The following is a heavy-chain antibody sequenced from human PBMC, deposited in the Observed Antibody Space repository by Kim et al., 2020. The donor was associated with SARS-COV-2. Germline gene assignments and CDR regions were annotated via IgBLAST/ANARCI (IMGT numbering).Heavy chain of an antibody. CDR1: GGTFSSYA. D-gene: IGHD6-19*01. CDR2: IIPIFGTA. Sequence: SVKVSCKASGGTFSSYAISWVRQAPGQGLEWMGGIIPIFGTANYAQKFQGRVTITADESTSTAYMELSSLRSEDTAVYYCASRVALNSSPLLYYYYYGMDVWGQGTTVTVSS. CDR3: ASRVALNSSPLLYYYYYGMDV. J-gene: IGHJ6*02. V-gene: IGHV1-69*13.